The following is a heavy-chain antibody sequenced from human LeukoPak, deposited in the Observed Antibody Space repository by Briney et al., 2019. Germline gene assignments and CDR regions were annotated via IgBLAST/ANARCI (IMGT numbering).Heavy chain of an antibody. CDR2: ISSSSSYI. Sequence: PGGSLRLSCAASGFTFSSYSMNWIRQAPGKGLEWVSSISSSSSYIYYADSVKGRFTISRDNAKNSLYLQMNSLRAEDTAVYYCARDRIIGWNYLPFDYWGQGTLVTVSS. CDR1: GFTFSSYS. CDR3: ARDRIIGWNYLPFDY. D-gene: IGHD1-7*01. J-gene: IGHJ4*02. V-gene: IGHV3-21*01.